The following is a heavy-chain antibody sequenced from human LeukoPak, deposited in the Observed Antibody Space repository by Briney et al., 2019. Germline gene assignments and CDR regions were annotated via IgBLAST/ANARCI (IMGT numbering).Heavy chain of an antibody. J-gene: IGHJ4*02. CDR2: INGEGSET. Sequence: GGSLRLSCAASGFTFSRFWIYWVRHAPGKGLVWVSRINGEGSETMYADSVKGRFTISRDNAKNTLYLQMNSLRAEDTAVYYCARVRMGDDFNPLDYWGQGTLVTVSS. V-gene: IGHV3-74*03. CDR1: GFTFSRFW. D-gene: IGHD3-16*01. CDR3: ARVRMGDDFNPLDY.